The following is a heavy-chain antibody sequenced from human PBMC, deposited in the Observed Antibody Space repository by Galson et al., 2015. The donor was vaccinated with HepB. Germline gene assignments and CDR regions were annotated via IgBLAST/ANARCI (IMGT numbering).Heavy chain of an antibody. J-gene: IGHJ4*02. CDR1: GCNFPTYW. D-gene: IGHD2-21*02. Sequence: QSGAEVKKPGESLKISCKSSGCNFPTYWIAWVRQMPGKGLEWMGIIYPSDSDTRYSPSFQGQVTISADKSISTTYLQWSSLKASDTAIYYCARRGDLDYWGQGTLVTVSS. V-gene: IGHV5-51*03. CDR3: ARRGDLDY. CDR2: IYPSDSDT.